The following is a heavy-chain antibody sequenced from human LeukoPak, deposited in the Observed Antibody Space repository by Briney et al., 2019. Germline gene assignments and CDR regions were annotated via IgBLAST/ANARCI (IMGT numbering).Heavy chain of an antibody. D-gene: IGHD3-22*01. CDR3: AKASAMIVVVSKHFDY. Sequence: GGSLRLSCAASGFTFSNYAMSWVRQAPGRGPEWVSAISSSGDRTYYTDSVKGRFTISRDNSKNTLYLQMNSLRAEDTAVYYCAKASAMIVVVSKHFDYWGQGTLVTVSS. V-gene: IGHV3-23*01. J-gene: IGHJ4*02. CDR2: ISSSGDRT. CDR1: GFTFSNYA.